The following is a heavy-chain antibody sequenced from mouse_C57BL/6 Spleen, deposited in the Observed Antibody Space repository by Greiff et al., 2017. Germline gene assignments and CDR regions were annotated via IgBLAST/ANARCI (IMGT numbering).Heavy chain of an antibody. Sequence: EVKLVESGGGLVKPGGSLKLSCAASGFTFSSYAMSWVRQTPEKRLEWVATISDGGSYTYYPDNVKGRFTISRDNAKNNLYLQMSHLKSEDTAMYYCARDWDYYGGFAYWGQGTLVTVSA. CDR2: ISDGGSYT. J-gene: IGHJ3*01. CDR1: GFTFSSYA. D-gene: IGHD1-1*01. CDR3: ARDWDYYGGFAY. V-gene: IGHV5-4*01.